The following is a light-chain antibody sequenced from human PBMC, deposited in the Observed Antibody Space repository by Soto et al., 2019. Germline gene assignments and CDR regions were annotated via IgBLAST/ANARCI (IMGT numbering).Light chain of an antibody. J-gene: IGKJ1*01. Sequence: QMSKPPTTGPGAIANIVTITSLASQSISNWLAWHQQKPGKAPKLLIYDASSLESGVPSRFSGSGSGTEFTLTISSLQPEDFATYYCPGYNTHPWTFGQGTKVDIK. CDR3: PGYNTHPWT. CDR2: DAS. V-gene: IGKV1-5*01. CDR1: QSISNW.